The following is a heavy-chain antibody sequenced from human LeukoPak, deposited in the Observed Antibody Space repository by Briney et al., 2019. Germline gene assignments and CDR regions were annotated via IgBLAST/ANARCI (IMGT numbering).Heavy chain of an antibody. Sequence: QPGGSLRLSCAASGFTFSSYWMSWVRKAPGKGLEGVAHIKQDGSEKSYVDSVKGRFIISRDNAKNSLCLQMNSLRGEDTAVYYCARYASISGSRWLDPWSQGSLVTVHS. CDR2: IKQDGSEK. J-gene: IGHJ5*02. CDR1: GFTFSSYW. CDR3: ARYASISGSRWLDP. D-gene: IGHD3-22*01. V-gene: IGHV3-7*01.